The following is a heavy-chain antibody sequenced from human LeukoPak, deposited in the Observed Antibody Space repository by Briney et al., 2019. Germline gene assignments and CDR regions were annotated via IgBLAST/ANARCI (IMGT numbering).Heavy chain of an antibody. CDR2: ISGYNGHT. CDR1: GYTFTTYG. CDR3: ARDGYSSSWPYYFDY. D-gene: IGHD6-13*01. Sequence: ASVKVSCKASGYTFTTYGICWVRQAPGQGLEWMGWISGYNGHTNYAQKVQGRVTMATDTSTSTAYMELRSLRSDDTAVYYCARDGYSSSWPYYFDYRGQGTLVTVSS. V-gene: IGHV1-18*01. J-gene: IGHJ4*02.